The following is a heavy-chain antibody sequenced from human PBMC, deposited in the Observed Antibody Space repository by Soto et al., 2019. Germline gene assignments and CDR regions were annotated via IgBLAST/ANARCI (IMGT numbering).Heavy chain of an antibody. Sequence: QVQLQESGPGLVKPSETLSLTCSVSGVSISSGDYYWSWIRQPPGWGLEWIGNIFHSGSMYYNPSLRSRLTISLERSKNQFSLRLSSVTAADTAFYYCATDRYFGSGTYDNFYSGMDVWGQGTTVTVS. CDR2: IFHSGSM. V-gene: IGHV4-30-4*01. CDR3: ATDRYFGSGTYDNFYSGMDV. D-gene: IGHD3-10*01. CDR1: GVSISSGDYY. J-gene: IGHJ6*02.